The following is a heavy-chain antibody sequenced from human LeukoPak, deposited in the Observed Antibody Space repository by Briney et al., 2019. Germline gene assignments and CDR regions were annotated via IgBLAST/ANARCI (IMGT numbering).Heavy chain of an antibody. CDR2: INPSGGST. CDR3: AGVAIQDAFDI. Sequence: GASVKVSCKASGYTFTSYYMHWVRQAPGQGLEWMGIINPSGGSTSYAQKFQGRVTMTRDTSTSTVYMELSSLRSEDTAVYYCAGVAIQDAFDIWGQGTMVTVSS. V-gene: IGHV1-46*01. CDR1: GYTFTSYY. J-gene: IGHJ3*02.